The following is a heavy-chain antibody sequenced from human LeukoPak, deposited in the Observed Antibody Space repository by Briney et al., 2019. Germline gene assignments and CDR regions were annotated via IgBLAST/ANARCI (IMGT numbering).Heavy chain of an antibody. CDR2: IIPILGIA. CDR3: ARDWIGSRGIAVAGTYYYYGMDV. J-gene: IGHJ6*02. CDR1: GGTFSSYA. D-gene: IGHD6-19*01. Sequence: ASVKVSCKASGGTFSSYAISWVRQAPGQGLEWMGRIIPILGIANYAQKFQGRVTITADKSTSTAYMELSSLRSEDTAVYYCARDWIGSRGIAVAGTYYYYGMDVWGQGTTVTVSS. V-gene: IGHV1-69*04.